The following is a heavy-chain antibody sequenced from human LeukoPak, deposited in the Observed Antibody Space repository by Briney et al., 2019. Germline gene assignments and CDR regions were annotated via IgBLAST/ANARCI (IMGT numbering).Heavy chain of an antibody. CDR1: GYTFTSNY. J-gene: IGHJ4*02. V-gene: IGHV1-46*01. Sequence: ASVKVSCKAFGYTFTSNYMHWVRQAPGQGPEWMGVISPSGGSTTYAQKFQGRVTMTRDMSTSTVYMELSSLRSEDTAVYYCARTYYYDSSGSSFDYWGQGTLVTVSS. CDR3: ARTYYYDSSGSSFDY. CDR2: ISPSGGST. D-gene: IGHD3-22*01.